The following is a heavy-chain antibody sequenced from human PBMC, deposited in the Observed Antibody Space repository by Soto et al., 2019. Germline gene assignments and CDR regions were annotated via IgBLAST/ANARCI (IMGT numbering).Heavy chain of an antibody. Sequence: PSETLSLTCAVYGGSFSGYYWSWIRQPPGKGLEWIGEINHSGSTNYNPSLKSRVTISVDTSKNQFSLKLSSVTAADTAVYYCARGEQQLVGTYNWFDPWGQGTLVTVSS. V-gene: IGHV4-34*01. CDR2: INHSGST. D-gene: IGHD6-13*01. J-gene: IGHJ5*02. CDR1: GGSFSGYY. CDR3: ARGEQQLVGTYNWFDP.